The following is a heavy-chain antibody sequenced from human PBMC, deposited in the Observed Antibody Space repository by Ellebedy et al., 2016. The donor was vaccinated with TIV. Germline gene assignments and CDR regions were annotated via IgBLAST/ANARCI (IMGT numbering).Heavy chain of an antibody. CDR3: ARVHCSSTSCSEIDY. D-gene: IGHD2-2*01. Sequence: PGGSLRLSCVASGFTFSNYWMHWVRQAPGKGLVWVSRTNSDGSSTSYADSVKGRFTTSRDNAKNTVYLQMNSLRVEDTAVYYCARVHCSSTSCSEIDYWGQGTLVTISS. CDR1: GFTFSNYW. CDR2: TNSDGSST. V-gene: IGHV3-74*01. J-gene: IGHJ4*02.